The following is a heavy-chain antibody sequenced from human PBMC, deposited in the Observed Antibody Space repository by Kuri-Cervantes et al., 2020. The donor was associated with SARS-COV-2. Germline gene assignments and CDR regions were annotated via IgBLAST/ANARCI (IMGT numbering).Heavy chain of an antibody. V-gene: IGHV5-51*01. D-gene: IGHD1-26*01. CDR3: ARTRGSYYTDAFDL. CDR2: IYPTDSYT. J-gene: IGHJ3*01. CDR1: GFRFTTYW. Sequence: GGSLRLSCKGSGFRFTTYWIGWVRQMPGKGLEWMAIIYPTDSYTRYSPSFQGQVTISADTSISTAYLQWSSLKASDSAMYYCARTRGSYYTDAFDLWGQGTMVTVSS.